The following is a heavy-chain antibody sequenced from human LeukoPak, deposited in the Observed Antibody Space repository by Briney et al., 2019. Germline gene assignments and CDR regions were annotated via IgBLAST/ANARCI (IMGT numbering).Heavy chain of an antibody. CDR3: TKSDGYGLIRI. Sequence: PSETLSLTCAAYGGSFSGYYWSWIRQPPGKGLEWIGEINHSGSTNYNPSLKSRVTISLDTSKNQFSLKVISMTAADTAAYYCTKSDGYGLIRICGRGTMVTVSS. CDR2: INHSGST. J-gene: IGHJ3*02. V-gene: IGHV4-34*03. D-gene: IGHD3-10*01. CDR1: GGSFSGYY.